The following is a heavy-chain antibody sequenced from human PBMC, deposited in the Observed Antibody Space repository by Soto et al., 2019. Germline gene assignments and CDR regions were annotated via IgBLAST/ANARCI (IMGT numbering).Heavy chain of an antibody. D-gene: IGHD3-9*01. CDR2: INPNSGGT. CDR3: AREGYDILTGYSTDYYYYGMDV. Sequence: ASVKVSCKASGYTFTGYYMHWVRQAPGQGLEWTGWINPNSGGTNYAQKFQGWVTMTRDTSISTAYMELSRLRSDDTAVYYCAREGYDILTGYSTDYYYYGMDVWGQGTTVTVSS. CDR1: GYTFTGYY. J-gene: IGHJ6*02. V-gene: IGHV1-2*04.